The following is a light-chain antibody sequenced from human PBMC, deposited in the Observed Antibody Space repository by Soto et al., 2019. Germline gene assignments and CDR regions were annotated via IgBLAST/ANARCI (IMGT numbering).Light chain of an antibody. CDR3: QQYYSTPLT. V-gene: IGKV4-1*01. CDR1: QSVLYSSNNKNY. CDR2: WAS. Sequence: DIVMTQSPDSLAVSLGERATINCKSSQSVLYSSNNKNYLAWYQQKPGQPPKLLIYWASTRESGVPDRFSGSGSGTDFTLTISSLQAEDVAVYYCQQYYSTPLTFGGGTKGDSK. J-gene: IGKJ4*01.